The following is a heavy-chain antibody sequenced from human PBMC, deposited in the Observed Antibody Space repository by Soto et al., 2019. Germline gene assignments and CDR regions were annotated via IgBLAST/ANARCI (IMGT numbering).Heavy chain of an antibody. CDR2: ISGSGAGT. V-gene: IGHV3-23*01. J-gene: IGHJ4*02. CDR1: GFTFTTYA. Sequence: EIELLESGGGLVQPGGSLRLSCAASGFTFTTYAMGRVRQAPGKGLEWVSSISGSGAGTFYADSVKGRFTISRDNAKKMVYLQMNGLRADDTAVYYCAKEALTVAGNNFDSWGQGTLVTVSS. D-gene: IGHD6-19*01. CDR3: AKEALTVAGNNFDS.